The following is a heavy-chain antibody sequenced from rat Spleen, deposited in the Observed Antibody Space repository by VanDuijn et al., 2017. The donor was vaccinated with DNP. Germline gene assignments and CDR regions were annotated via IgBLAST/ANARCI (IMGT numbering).Heavy chain of an antibody. D-gene: IGHD3-1*01. Sequence: EVQLVESGGGLVQPGRSLKLSCAASGFSFSNYGMHWLRQAPTKGLEWVASISPSGGITYYRDSVKGRFIVSRDNAKSTLDLQMDSLRSEDTATYYCVRRGGKGLFSKWGQGTLVTVSS. J-gene: IGHJ3*01. CDR3: VRRGGKGLFSK. CDR1: GFSFSNYG. CDR2: ISPSGGIT. V-gene: IGHV5-19*01.